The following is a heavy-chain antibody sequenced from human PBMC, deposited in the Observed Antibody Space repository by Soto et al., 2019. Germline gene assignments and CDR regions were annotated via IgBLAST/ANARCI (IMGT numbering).Heavy chain of an antibody. CDR3: ATSDYYDSSGYPNAEYFQH. CDR2: VYPGDPNT. Sequence: GESLKISCKGSGYSFTSYWIGWVRQMPGKGLEWMGVVYPGDPNTRYSPSFQGQVTISADRSISTAYLQWSSLKASDTAMYFCATSDYYDSSGYPNAEYFQHWGQGTLVTVSS. D-gene: IGHD3-22*01. V-gene: IGHV5-51*01. CDR1: GYSFTSYW. J-gene: IGHJ1*01.